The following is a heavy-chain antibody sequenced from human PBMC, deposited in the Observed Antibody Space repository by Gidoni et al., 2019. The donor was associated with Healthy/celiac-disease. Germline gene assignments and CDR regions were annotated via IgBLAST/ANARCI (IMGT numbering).Heavy chain of an antibody. Sequence: QVQLVQSGAEVKKPGASVKVSCKASGYTFTSYDIHWVRQATGQGLEWMGWMNPNSGNTGYAQKFQGRVTMTRNTSISTAYMELSSLRSEDTAVYYCARGGPYGSGSYYSPNWFDPWGQGTLVTVSS. D-gene: IGHD3-10*01. CDR2: MNPNSGNT. V-gene: IGHV1-8*01. CDR1: GYTFTSYD. J-gene: IGHJ5*02. CDR3: ARGGPYGSGSYYSPNWFDP.